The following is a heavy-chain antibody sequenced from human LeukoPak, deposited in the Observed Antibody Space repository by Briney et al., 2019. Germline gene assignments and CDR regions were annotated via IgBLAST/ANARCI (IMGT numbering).Heavy chain of an antibody. D-gene: IGHD3-10*01. CDR1: GFTFSHYG. CDR2: IWYDGSKQ. CDR3: ARDLSYGSGEF. Sequence: GGSLRLSCAGSGFTFSHYGIYWVRQAPGKGLEWVAAIWYDGSKQLYRDAVKGRFTISRDDSKNTVFLQMNSLRAEDTAVYFCARDLSYGSGEFWGQGTLVTVSS. V-gene: IGHV3-33*01. J-gene: IGHJ4*02.